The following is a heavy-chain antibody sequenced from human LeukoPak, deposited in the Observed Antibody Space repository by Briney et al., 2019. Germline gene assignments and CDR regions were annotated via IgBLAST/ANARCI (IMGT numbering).Heavy chain of an antibody. CDR3: AKAMPGGDYYFDY. CDR1: GFTFSSYG. V-gene: IGHV3-30*02. J-gene: IGHJ4*02. Sequence: PGGSLRLSCAASGFTFSSYGMHWVRQAPGKGLEWVAFIRYDGSNKYYADSVKGRFTISRDNSKNTLYLQMNSLRAEDTAVYYCAKAMPGGDYYFDYWSQGTLVTVSS. D-gene: IGHD3-16*01. CDR2: IRYDGSNK.